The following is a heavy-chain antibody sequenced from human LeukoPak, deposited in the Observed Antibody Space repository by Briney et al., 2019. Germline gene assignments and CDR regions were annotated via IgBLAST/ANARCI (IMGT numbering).Heavy chain of an antibody. CDR2: IIPIFGTA. CDR3: ARDGEDIWPYSSSWQDY. D-gene: IGHD6-13*01. J-gene: IGHJ4*02. V-gene: IGHV1-69*05. CDR1: GGTFSSYA. Sequence: ASVKVSCKASGGTFSSYAISWVRQAPGQGLEWMGGIIPIFGTANYAQKFQGRVTMTRNTSISTAYMELSSLRSEDTAVYYCARDGEDIWPYSSSWQDYWGQGTLVTVSS.